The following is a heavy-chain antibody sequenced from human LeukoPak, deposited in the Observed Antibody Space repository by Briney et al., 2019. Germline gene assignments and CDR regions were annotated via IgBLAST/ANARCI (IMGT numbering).Heavy chain of an antibody. J-gene: IGHJ5*02. CDR3: ARDYYDSSENWFDP. CDR1: GSSINSGYY. D-gene: IGHD3-22*01. Sequence: SETLSLTCTVSGSSINSGYYWAWIRQPPGKGLEWIGSIYHSGTTYYNPSLKSRVTISVDTSKSQFSLKLRSVTAADTAVYYCARDYYDSSENWFDPWGQGTLVTVSS. V-gene: IGHV4-38-2*02. CDR2: IYHSGTT.